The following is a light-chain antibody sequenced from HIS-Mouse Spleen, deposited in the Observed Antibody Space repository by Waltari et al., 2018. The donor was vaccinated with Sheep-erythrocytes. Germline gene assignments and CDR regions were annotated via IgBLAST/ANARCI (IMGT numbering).Light chain of an antibody. J-gene: IGLJ2*01. V-gene: IGLV3-1*01. CDR1: KLGDKY. CDR3: QAWDSSNVV. CDR2: HDS. Sequence: SYELTQPPSVSVSPGQTASITCSGDKLGDKYACWYQQKPGQSPVLVIYHDSKRPSGIPGRFSGSNSGNTATLTISGTQAMDEADYYCQAWDSSNVVFGGGTKLTVL.